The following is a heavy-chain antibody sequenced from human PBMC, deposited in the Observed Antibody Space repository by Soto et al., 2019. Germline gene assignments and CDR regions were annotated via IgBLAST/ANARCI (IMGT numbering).Heavy chain of an antibody. D-gene: IGHD2-2*01. CDR3: ARDGESSSSSDFEF. V-gene: IGHV3-48*02. Sequence: DVQLVESGGGLLQPGGSLRLSCAASGFTFGYYNMHWVRKAPGKGLEWVSFVRSSGDDTYYADSVKGRFTISRDNAKDSLYLQMNSLREEDTAVYYCARDGESSSSSDFEFWGQGALVTVSS. CDR2: VRSSGDDT. CDR1: GFTFGYYN. J-gene: IGHJ4*02.